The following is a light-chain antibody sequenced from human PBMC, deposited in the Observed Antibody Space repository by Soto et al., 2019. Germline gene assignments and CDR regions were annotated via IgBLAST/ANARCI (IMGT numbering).Light chain of an antibody. J-gene: IGKJ2*01. Sequence: EIVLTQSPGTLSLSPGERATLSCRASQSVSSSYLAWYQQKPGQPPRLLIFDASARATGVPDRFSGRGSGTEFILTISRLQSEDFAVYYCQQYNDWPPYTFGQGTKVDIK. CDR3: QQYNDWPPYT. V-gene: IGKV3-15*01. CDR1: QSVSSSY. CDR2: DAS.